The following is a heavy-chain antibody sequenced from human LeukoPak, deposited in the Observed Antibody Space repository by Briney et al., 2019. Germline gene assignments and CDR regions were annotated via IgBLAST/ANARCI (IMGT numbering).Heavy chain of an antibody. D-gene: IGHD2-21*02. CDR3: ARAVVTAIRGHAFDI. Sequence: PSETLSLTCTVSGGSISSYYWSWIRQPPGKGLEWIGYIYYSGSTNYNPSLKSRVTIPVDTSKNQFSLKLSSVTAADTAVYYCARAVVTAIRGHAFDIWGQGTMVTVSS. CDR1: GGSISSYY. J-gene: IGHJ3*02. V-gene: IGHV4-59*01. CDR2: IYYSGST.